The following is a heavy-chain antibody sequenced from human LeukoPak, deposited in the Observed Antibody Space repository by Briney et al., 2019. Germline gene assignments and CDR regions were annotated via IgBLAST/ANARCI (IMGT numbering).Heavy chain of an antibody. J-gene: IGHJ3*02. CDR2: ISYDGSNK. CDR1: GFTFSSYA. V-gene: IGHV3-30-3*01. CDR3: ARSLWFGALNDAFDI. D-gene: IGHD3-10*01. Sequence: QPGGSLRLSCAASGFTFSSYAMHWVRQAPGKGLEWVAVISYDGSNKYYADSVKGRFTISRDNSKNTLYLQMNSLRAEDTAVYYCARSLWFGALNDAFDIWGQGTMVTVSS.